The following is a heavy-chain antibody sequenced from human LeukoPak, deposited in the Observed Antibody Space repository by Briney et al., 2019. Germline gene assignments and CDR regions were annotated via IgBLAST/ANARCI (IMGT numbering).Heavy chain of an antibody. Sequence: GESLKISCKGSGYSFTSYWIGWVRQMPGKGLEWMGIIYPGDSDTRYSPSFQGQVTISADKSISTAYLQWSSLKASDTAMYYCARTSTYCSGGSCYSDAFDIWGQGTMVTVSS. D-gene: IGHD2-15*01. CDR2: IYPGDSDT. CDR3: ARTSTYCSGGSCYSDAFDI. CDR1: GYSFTSYW. V-gene: IGHV5-51*01. J-gene: IGHJ3*02.